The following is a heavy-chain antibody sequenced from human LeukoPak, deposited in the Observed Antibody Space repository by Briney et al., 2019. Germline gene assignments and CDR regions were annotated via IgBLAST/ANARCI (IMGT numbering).Heavy chain of an antibody. Sequence: GGSLRLSCAASGFTFSSYGMHWVRQAPGKGLEWVAVIWYDGSNKYYADSVKGRFTISRDNSKNTLYLQMNSLRAEDTAVYYCAREGYSSSCSDYWGQGTLVTVSS. CDR3: AREGYSSSCSDY. D-gene: IGHD6-13*01. J-gene: IGHJ4*02. CDR2: IWYDGSNK. V-gene: IGHV3-33*01. CDR1: GFTFSSYG.